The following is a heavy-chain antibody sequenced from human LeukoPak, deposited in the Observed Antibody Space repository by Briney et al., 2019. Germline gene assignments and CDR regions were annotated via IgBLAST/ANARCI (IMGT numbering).Heavy chain of an antibody. Sequence: SETLSLTCTVSGGSISSSSYYWGWIRQPPGKGLEWIESIYYSGSTYYNPSLKSRVTISVDTSKNQFSLKLSSVTAADTAVYYCARRVAAAGTFDPWGQGTLVTVSS. V-gene: IGHV4-39*01. CDR3: ARRVAAAGTFDP. CDR1: GGSISSSSYY. CDR2: IYYSGST. J-gene: IGHJ5*02. D-gene: IGHD6-13*01.